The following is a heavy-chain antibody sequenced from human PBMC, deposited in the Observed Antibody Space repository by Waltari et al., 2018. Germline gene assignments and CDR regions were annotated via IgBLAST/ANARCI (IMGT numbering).Heavy chain of an antibody. CDR3: ATGAMVRGVIISRGGDY. J-gene: IGHJ4*02. CDR1: GYTFTDYY. CDR2: CEPEDGET. D-gene: IGHD3-10*01. V-gene: IGHV1-69-2*01. Sequence: EVQLVQSGAEVKKPGATVKISCKVSGYTFTDYYMHWVQQAPGKGLEWMGLCEPEDGETIYAGKFQCRVTITADPSTDTASMELSSLRSEDTAVYYCATGAMVRGVIISRGGDYWGQGTLVTVSS.